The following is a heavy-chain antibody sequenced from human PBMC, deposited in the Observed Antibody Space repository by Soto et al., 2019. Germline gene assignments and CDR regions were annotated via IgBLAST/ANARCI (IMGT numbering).Heavy chain of an antibody. V-gene: IGHV4-34*01. CDR2: INHSGST. CDR3: ARGGRITIFGVVIMPFDD. Sequence: SETLSLTCAVYGGSFSGYYWSWIRQPPGKGLEWIGEINHSGSTNYNPSLKSRVTISVDTSKNQFSLKLSSVTAADTAVYYCARGGRITIFGVVIMPFDDWGQGTLVTVSS. CDR1: GGSFSGYY. D-gene: IGHD3-3*01. J-gene: IGHJ4*02.